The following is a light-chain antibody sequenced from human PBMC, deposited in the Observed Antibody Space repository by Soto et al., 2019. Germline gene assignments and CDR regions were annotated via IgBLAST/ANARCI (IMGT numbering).Light chain of an antibody. CDR3: QQYGSTPIFT. V-gene: IGKV3-20*01. CDR2: GAS. CDR1: QSVSSSY. J-gene: IGKJ3*01. Sequence: EVVLTQSPGTLSLSPGERATLSCRASQSVSSSYLAWYLQKAGQAPRLLIYGASSRATGIPDRFSASGSGTDFTFTISRLEPEDFAVYYCQQYGSTPIFTFGTGTKVDIK.